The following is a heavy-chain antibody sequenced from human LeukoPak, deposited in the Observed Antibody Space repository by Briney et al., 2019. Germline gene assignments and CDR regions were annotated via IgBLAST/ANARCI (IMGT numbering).Heavy chain of an antibody. D-gene: IGHD3-22*01. J-gene: IGHJ4*02. CDR1: GFTFTTYG. CDR3: AKGAYYYDSSTFDY. Sequence: PGGSLRLSCSASGFTFTTYGMNWVRQAPGKGLEWVSGIGGSGTRTYYADSVKGRFTISRDNSKNTLYLQMNSLRDEDTAVYYCAKGAYYYDSSTFDYWGQGTLVTVSS. V-gene: IGHV3-23*01. CDR2: IGGSGTRT.